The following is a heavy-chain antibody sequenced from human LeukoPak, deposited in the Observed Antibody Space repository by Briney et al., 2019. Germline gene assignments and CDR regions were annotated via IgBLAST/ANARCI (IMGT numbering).Heavy chain of an antibody. CDR1: GGSFSGYY. J-gene: IGHJ6*03. CDR2: INHSGST. Sequence: PSETLSLTCAVYGGSFSGYYWSWIRQPPGKGLEWIGEINHSGSTNYIPSLKSRLTISVDTSQNQFSLRLSSVTAADTAVYFCARGTYYDFWSGYYAPPHYYYMDVWEKGTTVTVSS. V-gene: IGHV4-34*01. D-gene: IGHD3-3*01. CDR3: ARGTYYDFWSGYYAPPHYYYMDV.